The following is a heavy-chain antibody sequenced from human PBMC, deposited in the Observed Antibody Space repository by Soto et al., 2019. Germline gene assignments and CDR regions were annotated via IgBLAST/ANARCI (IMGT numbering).Heavy chain of an antibody. Sequence: GGSLRLSCAVSGFTFDDNAMHWVRQAPEKGLEWVSGINWKSDIGYADSVKGRFTISRDNAENSLYLQMNSLRAEDTAVYYCARDRAYDFWSGYYFRGNYYYYGMDVWGQGTTVTVSS. V-gene: IGHV3-9*01. CDR3: ARDRAYDFWSGYYFRGNYYYYGMDV. CDR1: GFTFDDNA. D-gene: IGHD3-3*01. J-gene: IGHJ6*02. CDR2: INWKSDI.